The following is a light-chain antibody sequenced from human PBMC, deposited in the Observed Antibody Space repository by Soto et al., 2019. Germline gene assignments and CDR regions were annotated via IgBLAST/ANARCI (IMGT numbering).Light chain of an antibody. CDR1: SGYSNYK. V-gene: IGLV9-49*01. Sequence: QPVLTQPPSASASLGASVTLTCTLSSGYSNYKVDWYQQRPGKGPRFVMRVGTGGIVGSKGDGIPDRFSVLGSGLNRYLTINNIQEEDESDYYCGADHGGGRNCVYVFGTGTKLTVL. CDR3: GADHGGGRNCVYV. J-gene: IGLJ1*01. CDR2: VGTGGIVG.